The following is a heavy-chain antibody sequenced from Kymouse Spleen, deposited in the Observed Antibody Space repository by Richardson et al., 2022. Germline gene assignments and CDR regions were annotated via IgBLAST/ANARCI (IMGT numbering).Heavy chain of an antibody. V-gene: IGHV4-34*01. CDR2: INHSGST. CDR3: ARVPSRNFCDY. J-gene: IGHJ4*02. CDR1: GGSFSGYY. D-gene: IGHD1-7*01. Sequence: QVQLQQWGAGLLKPSETLSLTCAVYGGSFSGYYWSWIRQPPGKGLEWIGEINHSGSTNYNPSLKSRVTISVDTSKNQFSLKLSSVTAADTAVYYCARVPSRNFCDYWGQGTLVTVSS.